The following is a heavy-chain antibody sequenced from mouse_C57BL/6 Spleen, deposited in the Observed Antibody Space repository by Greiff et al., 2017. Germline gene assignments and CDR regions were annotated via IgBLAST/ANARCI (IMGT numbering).Heavy chain of an antibody. CDR2: IYPGDGDT. CDR1: GYAFSSSW. D-gene: IGHD2-4*01. J-gene: IGHJ4*01. Sequence: QVQLQQSGPELVKPGASVKISCKASGYAFSSSWMNWVKQRPGKGLEWIGRIYPGDGDTNYNGKFKGKATLTADKSSSTAYMQLSSLTSEDSAVYVCARGYDYEEDYAMDYWGQGTSVTVSS. CDR3: ARGYDYEEDYAMDY. V-gene: IGHV1-82*01.